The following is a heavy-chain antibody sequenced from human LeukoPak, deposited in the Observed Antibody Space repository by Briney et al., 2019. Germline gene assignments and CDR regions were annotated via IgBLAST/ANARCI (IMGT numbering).Heavy chain of an antibody. CDR3: ARAPVFGYSYGYTGRYYFDY. Sequence: PSETLSLTCTVSGGSISSGGYYWSWIRQHPGKGLEWIGHIYYSGSTYYNPSLKSRVTISVDTSKNQFSLKLSSVTAADTAVYYCARAPVFGYSYGYTGRYYFDYWGQGTLVTVSS. V-gene: IGHV4-31*03. CDR1: GGSISSGGYY. CDR2: IYYSGST. J-gene: IGHJ4*02. D-gene: IGHD5-18*01.